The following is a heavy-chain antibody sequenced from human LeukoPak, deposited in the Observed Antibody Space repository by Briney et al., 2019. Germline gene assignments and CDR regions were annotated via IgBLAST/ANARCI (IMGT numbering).Heavy chain of an antibody. V-gene: IGHV4-59*01. CDR2: IYYSGST. CDR1: GGPISSYY. J-gene: IGHJ3*02. CDR3: ARGKDYYDSSGYYSAFDI. D-gene: IGHD3-22*01. Sequence: SETLSLTCTVSGGPISSYYWSWIRQPPGKGLEWIGYIYYSGSTNYNPSLKSRVTISVDTSKNQFSLKLSSVTAADTAVYYCARGKDYYDSSGYYSAFDIWGQGTMVTVSS.